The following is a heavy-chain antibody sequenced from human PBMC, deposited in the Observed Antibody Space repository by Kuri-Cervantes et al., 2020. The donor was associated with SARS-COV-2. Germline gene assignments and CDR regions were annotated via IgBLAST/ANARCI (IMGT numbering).Heavy chain of an antibody. V-gene: IGHV3-21*01. J-gene: IGHJ4*02. D-gene: IGHD2-15*01. Sequence: GGSLRLSCAASGFTFSSYSMNWVRQAPGKGLEWVSSISSSSSYIYYADSVKGRFTISRDNAKNSLYLRMNSLRAEDTAVYYCARDRGEDIVVVVAASAYDHWGQGTLVTVSS. CDR2: ISSSSSYI. CDR3: ARDRGEDIVVVVAASAYDH. CDR1: GFTFSSYS.